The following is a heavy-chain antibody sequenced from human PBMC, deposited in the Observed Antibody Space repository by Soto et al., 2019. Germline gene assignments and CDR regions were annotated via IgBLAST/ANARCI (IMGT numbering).Heavy chain of an antibody. CDR1: GYTLTELS. CDR2: INAGNGNT. CDR3: ARAGIVGASRILDY. V-gene: IGHV1-3*01. D-gene: IGHD1-26*01. Sequence: ASVKVSCKVSGYTLTELSMHWVRQAPGQRLEWMGWINAGNGNTKYSQKFQGRVTITRDTSASTAYMELSSLRSEDTAVYYCARAGIVGASRILDYWGQGTLVTVSS. J-gene: IGHJ4*02.